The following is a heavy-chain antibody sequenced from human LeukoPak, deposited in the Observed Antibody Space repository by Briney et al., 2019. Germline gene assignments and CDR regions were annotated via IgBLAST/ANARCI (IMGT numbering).Heavy chain of an antibody. CDR2: ISYDGSNK. D-gene: IGHD5-18*01. J-gene: IGHJ4*02. CDR3: ARVGPWDTAMDYFDY. Sequence: GGSLRLSCAASGFTFSSYGMHWVRQAPGKGLEWVAVISYDGSNKYYADSVKGRFTISRDNSKNTLYLQMNSLRAEDTAVYYCARVGPWDTAMDYFDYWGQGTLVTVSS. CDR1: GFTFSSYG. V-gene: IGHV3-30*03.